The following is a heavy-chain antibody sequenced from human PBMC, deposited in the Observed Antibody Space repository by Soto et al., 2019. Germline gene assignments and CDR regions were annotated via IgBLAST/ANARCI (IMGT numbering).Heavy chain of an antibody. CDR1: GGSISSGGYY. V-gene: IGHV4-31*03. J-gene: IGHJ4*02. D-gene: IGHD3-22*01. CDR3: ARDRGDYYDSSYYFDY. Sequence: QVQLQESGPGLVKPSQTLSLTCTVSGGSISSGGYYWSWIRQHPGKGLEWIGYIYYSGSTYYNPSLKWRVTISXXTXKXPLSPKLSSVTAADTAVYYCARDRGDYYDSSYYFDYWGQGTLVTVSS. CDR2: IYYSGST.